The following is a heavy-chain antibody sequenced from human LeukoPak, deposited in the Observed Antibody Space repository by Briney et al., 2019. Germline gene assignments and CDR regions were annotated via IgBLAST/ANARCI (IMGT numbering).Heavy chain of an antibody. D-gene: IGHD3-9*01. CDR3: ARAFPNFDWLLSGPYYYYYGMDV. CDR1: GYTFTSYY. CDR2: INPSGGST. V-gene: IGHV1-46*01. Sequence: ASVKVSCKASGYTFTSYYMHWVRQAPGQGLEWMGIINPSGGSTTYAQKFQGRVTMIRDTSTSTVYMELSSLRSEDTAVYYCARAFPNFDWLLSGPYYYYYGMDVWGQGTTVTVSS. J-gene: IGHJ6*02.